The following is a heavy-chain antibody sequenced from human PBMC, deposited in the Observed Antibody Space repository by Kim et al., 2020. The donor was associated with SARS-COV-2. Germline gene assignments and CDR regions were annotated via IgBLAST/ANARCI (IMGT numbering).Heavy chain of an antibody. CDR3: ARGIVGAHWYFDL. Sequence: YNPSLKSRVTISVDTSKNQFSLKLSSVTAADTAVYYCARGIVGAHWYFDLWGRGTLVTVSS. J-gene: IGHJ2*01. D-gene: IGHD1-26*01. V-gene: IGHV4-31*02.